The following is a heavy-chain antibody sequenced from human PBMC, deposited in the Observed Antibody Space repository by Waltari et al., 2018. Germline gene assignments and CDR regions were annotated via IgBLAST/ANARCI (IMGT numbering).Heavy chain of an antibody. V-gene: IGHV4-39*01. J-gene: IGHJ3*01. Sequence: QLQLQESGPGLVKPSETLSLTCSVSGVSITSTRHFWGWIRQPPGQGLEWIGTMSYTGATYSSPSLESRVTVSRETSKNQLSLKLVSVTAADTAVYYCATYIGASVGTAAFDVWGQGTMVAVSS. CDR1: GVSITSTRHF. CDR3: ATYIGASVGTAAFDV. CDR2: MSYTGAT. D-gene: IGHD1-1*01.